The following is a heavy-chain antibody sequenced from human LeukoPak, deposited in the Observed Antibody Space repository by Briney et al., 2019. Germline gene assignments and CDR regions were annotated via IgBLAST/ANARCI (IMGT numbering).Heavy chain of an antibody. D-gene: IGHD3-22*01. J-gene: IGHJ4*02. CDR2: ISGSGGST. CDR1: GFTFSSYA. CDR3: AKIRVYYDSSGFDY. Sequence: PGGSLRLSCAASGFTFSSYAMSWVRQAPGKGLEWVSAISGSGGSTYYADSVKGRFTISRDNSKNTRYLQMNSLRAEDTAVYYCAKIRVYYDSSGFDYWGQGTLVTVSS. V-gene: IGHV3-23*01.